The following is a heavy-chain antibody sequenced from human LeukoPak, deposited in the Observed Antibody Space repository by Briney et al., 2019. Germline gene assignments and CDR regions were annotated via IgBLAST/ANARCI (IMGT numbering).Heavy chain of an antibody. J-gene: IGHJ4*02. CDR2: IYRGGST. CDR1: GFTVSSNY. D-gene: IGHD3-10*01. CDR3: ARAGFTFSDYFGSFFDY. V-gene: IGHV3-66*01. Sequence: GGSLRLSCAASGFTVSSNYMSWVRQAPGKGLEWVSVIYRGGSTYYADSVKGRFTISRDNSKNTLYLQMNSLRAEDTAVYYCARAGFTFSDYFGSFFDYWGQGTLVTVSS.